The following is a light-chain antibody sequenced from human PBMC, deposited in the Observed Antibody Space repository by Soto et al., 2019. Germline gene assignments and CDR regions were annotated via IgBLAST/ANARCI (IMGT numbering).Light chain of an antibody. V-gene: IGLV2-14*03. J-gene: IGLJ2*01. CDR3: RSYTSSTTVL. CDR2: DVS. CDR1: SSDVVGYDY. Sequence: QSALTQPASVSASPGQSIAISCTGTSSDVVGYDYVSWYQQHPGKAPKLMIYDVSERPSGVSDRFSGFKSGNTASLTISGLHAEDEAHYYCRSYTSSTTVLFGGGTKLTVL.